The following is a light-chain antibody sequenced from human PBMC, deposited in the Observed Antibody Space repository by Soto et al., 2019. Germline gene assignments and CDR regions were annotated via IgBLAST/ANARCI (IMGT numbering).Light chain of an antibody. CDR2: ATS. Sequence: EIVLTQSPGTLSLSPGERATLSCRXSQSVSRTYLAWYQQKPVQAPRLLIYATSSRATGIPDRFSGSGSGTDFTLTISRLEPEDFAVYYCQQYGSSPTWTFGQGTKVDIK. J-gene: IGKJ1*01. CDR3: QQYGSSPTWT. CDR1: QSVSRTY. V-gene: IGKV3-20*01.